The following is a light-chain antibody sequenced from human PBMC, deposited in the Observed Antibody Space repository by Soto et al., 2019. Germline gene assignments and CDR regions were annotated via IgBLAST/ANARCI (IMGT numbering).Light chain of an antibody. CDR3: GSWDNILRAYV. V-gene: IGLV1-51*01. Sequence: QSALTQPPSVSATPGQKDTISCSGSGSNLGRNYVSWYQQLPGTAPKLLIYDNVYRFSGIPDRFSASMSGTSATLGITGLPTGDEGDYYCGSWDNILRAYVFGTGTKLTVL. CDR2: DNV. J-gene: IGLJ1*01. CDR1: GSNLGRNY.